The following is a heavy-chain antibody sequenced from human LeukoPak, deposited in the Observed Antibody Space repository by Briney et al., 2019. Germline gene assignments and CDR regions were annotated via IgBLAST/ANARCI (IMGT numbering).Heavy chain of an antibody. CDR2: INHSGST. Sequence: EPLSLTCAVDGGSFIGYYWSWIRQPPGKGLEWIGAINHSGSTNYNPALKSRVTISVDTSKNQFSLKLSSVTAADTAVYYCARGYSSGWYFLGSSVWDYWGQGTLVTVSS. V-gene: IGHV4-34*01. CDR3: ARGYSSGWYFLGSSVWDY. D-gene: IGHD6-19*01. CDR1: GGSFIGYY. J-gene: IGHJ4*02.